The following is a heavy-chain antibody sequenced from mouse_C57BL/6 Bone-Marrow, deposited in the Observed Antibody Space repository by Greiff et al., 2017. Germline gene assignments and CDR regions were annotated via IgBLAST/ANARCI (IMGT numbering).Heavy chain of an antibody. Sequence: VQLKESGAELVRPGASVKLSCTASGFNIKDDYMHWVKQRPEQGLEWIGWIDPENGDTEYASKFQGKATITADTSSNTAYLQLSSLTSGDTAVYYCTTWGGSSLGYAMDYWGQGTSVTVSS. CDR1: GFNIKDDY. J-gene: IGHJ4*01. V-gene: IGHV14-4*01. D-gene: IGHD1-1*01. CDR2: IDPENGDT. CDR3: TTWGGSSLGYAMDY.